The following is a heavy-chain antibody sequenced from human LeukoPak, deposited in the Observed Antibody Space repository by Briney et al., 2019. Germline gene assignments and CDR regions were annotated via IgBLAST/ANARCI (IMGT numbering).Heavy chain of an antibody. V-gene: IGHV4-34*01. CDR3: ARSAYYYDSSGPYRYFDY. Sequence: KPSETLSLTCAVYGGSFSGYYWSWIRQPPGKGLEWIGEINHSGSTNYNPSLKSRVTISVDTSKNQFSLKLSSVTAADTAVYYCARSAYYYDSSGPYRYFDYWGQGTLVTVSS. CDR1: GGSFSGYY. J-gene: IGHJ4*02. D-gene: IGHD3-22*01. CDR2: INHSGST.